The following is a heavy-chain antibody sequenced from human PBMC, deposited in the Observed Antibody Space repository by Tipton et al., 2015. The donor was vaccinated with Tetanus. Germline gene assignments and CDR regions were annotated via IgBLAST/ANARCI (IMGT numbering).Heavy chain of an antibody. J-gene: IGHJ4*02. CDR3: AKEYGSGWYVVNY. V-gene: IGHV3-23*01. CDR2: ISGSSGST. D-gene: IGHD6-19*01. Sequence: SLRLSCAASGFTFDDYAMHWVRQAPGKGLEWVSGISGSSGSTYYADSVKGRFTISRDNSKNTLYLQMNSLRAEDTAVYYCAKEYGSGWYVVNYWGQGTLVTVSS. CDR1: GFTFDDYA.